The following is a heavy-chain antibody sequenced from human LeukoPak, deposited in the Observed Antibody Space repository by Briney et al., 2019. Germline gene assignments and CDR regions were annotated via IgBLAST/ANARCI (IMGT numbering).Heavy chain of an antibody. CDR1: GASFSGYY. J-gene: IGHJ6*03. Sequence: SETLSLTCAVYGASFSGYYWSWIRQPPGKGLEWIGEINHSGSTNYNPSLKSRVTISVDTSKNQFSLKLSSVTAADTAVYYCARQSSDFWSGHIGDYYYYMDVWGKGTTVTVSS. V-gene: IGHV4-34*01. CDR3: ARQSSDFWSGHIGDYYYYMDV. D-gene: IGHD3-3*01. CDR2: INHSGST.